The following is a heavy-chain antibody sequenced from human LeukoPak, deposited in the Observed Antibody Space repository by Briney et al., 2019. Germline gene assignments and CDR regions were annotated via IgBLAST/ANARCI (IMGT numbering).Heavy chain of an antibody. CDR2: IWYDGSNK. V-gene: IGHV3-33*06. D-gene: IGHD3-3*01. CDR3: AKENYDFWSGYYSASPTDY. CDR1: GSTFSSYG. J-gene: IGHJ4*02. Sequence: PGGPLRLSCAASGSTFSSYGMHWVRQAPGKGLEWVAVIWYDGSNKYYADSVKGRFTISRDNSKNTLYLQMNSLRAEDTAVYYCAKENYDFWSGYYSASPTDYWGQGTLVTVSS.